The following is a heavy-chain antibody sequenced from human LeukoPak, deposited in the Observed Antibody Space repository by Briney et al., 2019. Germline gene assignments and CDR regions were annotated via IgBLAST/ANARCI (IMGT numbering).Heavy chain of an antibody. J-gene: IGHJ6*02. D-gene: IGHD5-18*01. CDR2: INSDGSIT. Sequence: GGSLRLSCAASGFTFTTYWMHWVRQAPGKGLVWVSHINSDGSITSYADSVKGRFTISRDSAKNTLYLQMNSLRAEDTAVYYCARDAVDTANAVWGQGTTVTVSS. CDR1: GFTFTTYW. V-gene: IGHV3-74*01. CDR3: ARDAVDTANAV.